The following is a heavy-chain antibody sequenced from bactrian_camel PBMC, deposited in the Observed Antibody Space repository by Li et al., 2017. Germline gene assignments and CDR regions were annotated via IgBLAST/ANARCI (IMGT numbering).Heavy chain of an antibody. CDR1: GFTFSTWY. D-gene: IGHD3*01. V-gene: IGHV3S1*01. J-gene: IGHJ4*01. CDR2: INNVGDTT. Sequence: HVQLVESGGGLVQPGGSLRLSCSASGFTFSTWYMIWVRQAPGKELEWVSAINNVGDTTYYADSVKGRFAVSRDNAKNTMYLQLNNLKTEDTAMYYCTKELGGQAGQGTQVTVS.